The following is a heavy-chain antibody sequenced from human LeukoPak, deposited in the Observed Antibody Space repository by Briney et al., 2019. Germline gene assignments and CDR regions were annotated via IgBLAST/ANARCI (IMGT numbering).Heavy chain of an antibody. Sequence: GGSLRLSCAASGFTFNSYGIHWVRQAPGKGLEWVAFIWYDGSNKYYADSVKGRFTISRDNSKNTLYLQMNSLRAEDTAVYYCARHCYGSGSYYNENWFDPWGQGTLVTVSS. D-gene: IGHD3-10*01. CDR1: GFTFNSYG. V-gene: IGHV3-33*01. J-gene: IGHJ5*02. CDR3: ARHCYGSGSYYNENWFDP. CDR2: IWYDGSNK.